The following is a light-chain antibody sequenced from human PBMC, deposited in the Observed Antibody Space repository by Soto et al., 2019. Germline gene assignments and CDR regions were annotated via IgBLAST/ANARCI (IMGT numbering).Light chain of an antibody. V-gene: IGKV3-15*01. Sequence: EIVMTQSPATLSVSPGERATLSCRASQSFSSNLAWYQQKPCQAPRLLIYGAATRATGIPARFSGSGSGTEFTLTISSLQSEDSAVYYCQQYNYGYTFGQGTKLEIK. CDR2: GAA. CDR1: QSFSSN. CDR3: QQYNYGYT. J-gene: IGKJ2*01.